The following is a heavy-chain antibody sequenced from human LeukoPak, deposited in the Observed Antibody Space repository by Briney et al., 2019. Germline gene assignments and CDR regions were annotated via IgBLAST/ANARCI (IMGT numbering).Heavy chain of an antibody. Sequence: ASVKVSCKASGYTFTCYYVHWVRQAPGQGLEWMGWINPHSGGTNYAQKFQGRVTMTRDTSISTAYMELSRPRFDDTAVYYCARVGYCSTGNCYSDWFDPWGQGTLVTVSS. V-gene: IGHV1-2*02. CDR2: INPHSGGT. CDR1: GYTFTCYY. CDR3: ARVGYCSTGNCYSDWFDP. D-gene: IGHD2-15*01. J-gene: IGHJ5*02.